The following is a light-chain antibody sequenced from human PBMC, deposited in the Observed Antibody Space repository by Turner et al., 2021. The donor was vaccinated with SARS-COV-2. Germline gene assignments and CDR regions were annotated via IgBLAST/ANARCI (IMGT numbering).Light chain of an antibody. V-gene: IGKV1-39*01. Sequence: DIQLTQSPSSLSASVGDRVTVTCRASQRISNSLNWYQQKPGKAPNLLIYAASSLQSGVPSRFSGSGSGTDFTLTISSLQPEDFATYYCQQSYNTPRTFGQGTKV. CDR2: AAS. CDR1: QRISNS. J-gene: IGKJ1*01. CDR3: QQSYNTPRT.